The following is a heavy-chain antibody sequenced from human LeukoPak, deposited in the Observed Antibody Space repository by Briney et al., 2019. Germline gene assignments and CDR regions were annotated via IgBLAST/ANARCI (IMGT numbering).Heavy chain of an antibody. CDR2: MNPNSGNT. J-gene: IGHJ6*03. Sequence: ASVKVSCKASGYTFTTYNINWVRQAPGQGLEWMGWMNPNSGNTGYAQKFQGRVTMTRNTSISTAYMELSSLRSEDTAVYYCARREYYDILTGYSYYMDVWGKGTTVTISS. CDR3: ARREYYDILTGYSYYMDV. CDR1: GYTFTTYN. D-gene: IGHD3-9*01. V-gene: IGHV1-8*02.